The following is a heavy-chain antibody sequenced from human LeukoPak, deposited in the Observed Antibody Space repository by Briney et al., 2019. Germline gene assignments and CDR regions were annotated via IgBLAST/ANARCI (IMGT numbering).Heavy chain of an antibody. CDR1: GYTFSSYA. J-gene: IGHJ4*02. CDR2: ISGSGGST. CDR3: AKDFTPIYYVANMVDY. Sequence: GGSLRLSCAASGYTFSSYAMSWVRQAPGKGLEWVSAISGSGGSTYYADSVKGRFTISRDNSKNTLYLQMNSLRAEDTAVYYCAKDFTPIYYVANMVDYWGQGTLVTVSS. D-gene: IGHD3-10*02. V-gene: IGHV3-23*01.